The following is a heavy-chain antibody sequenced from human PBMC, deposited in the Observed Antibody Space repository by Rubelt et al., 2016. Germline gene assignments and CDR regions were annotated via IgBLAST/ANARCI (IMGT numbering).Heavy chain of an antibody. Sequence: EVQMLESGGGLVQPGGSLRLSCAASTFTFTNYAMSWVRQAPGKGLEWVSVINDSGGTTYYADSVKGRFTISRDNSKNTLYLQMNSLRAEDTAVYYCAKAPRGGSPEDFWGQGILVTVSS. CDR1: TFTFTNYA. J-gene: IGHJ4*02. D-gene: IGHD3-16*01. V-gene: IGHV3-23*01. CDR3: AKAPRGGSPEDF. CDR2: INDSGGTT.